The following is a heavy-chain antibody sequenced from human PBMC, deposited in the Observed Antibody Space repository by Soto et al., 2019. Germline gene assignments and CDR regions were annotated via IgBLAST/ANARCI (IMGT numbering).Heavy chain of an antibody. J-gene: IGHJ3*02. Sequence: GGSLRLSCAASGFTVSSNYMSWVRQAPGKGLEWVSVIYSGGSTYYADSVKGRFTISRHNSKNTLYLQMNSLRAEDTAVYYCASSGLLWSPGAFDIWGQGTMVTVSS. CDR1: GFTVSSNY. V-gene: IGHV3-53*04. D-gene: IGHD3-10*01. CDR3: ASSGLLWSPGAFDI. CDR2: IYSGGST.